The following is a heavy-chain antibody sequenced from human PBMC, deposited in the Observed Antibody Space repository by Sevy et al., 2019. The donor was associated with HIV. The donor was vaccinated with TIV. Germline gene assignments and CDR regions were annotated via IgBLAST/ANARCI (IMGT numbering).Heavy chain of an antibody. CDR3: ARAEQTYFFDY. CDR1: GFTFNKYN. CDR2: ITGYSTDI. V-gene: IGHV3-21*06. J-gene: IGHJ4*02. Sequence: GGSLRLSCAASGFTFNKYNMNWVRQAPGKGLEWVSTITGYSTDIYYADSVKGRFTISRADAKNSLYLQMNGLRAEDTAIYYCARAEQTYFFDYWGQGTLVTVSS.